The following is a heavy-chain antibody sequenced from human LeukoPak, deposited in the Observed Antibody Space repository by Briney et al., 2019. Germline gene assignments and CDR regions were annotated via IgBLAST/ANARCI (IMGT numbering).Heavy chain of an antibody. CDR1: GGSISSSNW. D-gene: IGHD2-15*01. J-gene: IGHJ5*02. CDR2: IYHSGST. Sequence: SETLSLTCAVSGGSISSSNWWSWVRQPPGKGLEWIGEIYHSGSTNYNPSLKGRVTISVDSSKNHFSLKLSSVTAADTAVYYCARGYSPHRWFDPWGQGTLVTVSS. V-gene: IGHV4-4*02. CDR3: ARGYSPHRWFDP.